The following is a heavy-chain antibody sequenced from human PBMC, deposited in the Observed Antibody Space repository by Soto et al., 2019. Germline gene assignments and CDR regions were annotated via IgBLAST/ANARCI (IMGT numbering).Heavy chain of an antibody. CDR3: VRFGGAAAGPGDY. Sequence: LRLSCAASGFTFSSYEMNWVRQAPGKGLEWVSYISSSGTTIYYTDSVKGRFTISRDNAKKSLYLQMNSLRAEDTAVYYCVRFGGAAAGPGDYWGQGTLVTVSS. V-gene: IGHV3-48*03. CDR2: ISSSGTTI. CDR1: GFTFSSYE. J-gene: IGHJ4*02. D-gene: IGHD6-13*01.